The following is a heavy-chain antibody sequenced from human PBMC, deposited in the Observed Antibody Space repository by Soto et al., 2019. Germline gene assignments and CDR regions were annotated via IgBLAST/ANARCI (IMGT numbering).Heavy chain of an antibody. CDR3: ARGDYLNRSCYYYFQH. CDR1: GDSFTRGVSY. J-gene: IGHJ1*01. CDR2: IFYSGNT. V-gene: IGHV4-30-4*01. D-gene: IGHD3-22*01. Sequence: QVKWQGPGPGLGKPSRPRSSPSSVSGDSFTRGVSYGTWVRQSQGRGLGGIGYIFYSGNTAYNPSLSSRLTISLDTSKNHFSLKLHAPTAADTAVYYCARGDYLNRSCYYYFQHWGQGTPVTVSS.